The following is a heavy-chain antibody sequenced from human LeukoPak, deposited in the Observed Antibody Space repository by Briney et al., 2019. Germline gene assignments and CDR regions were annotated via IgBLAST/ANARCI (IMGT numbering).Heavy chain of an antibody. J-gene: IGHJ4*02. V-gene: IGHV3-30*02. D-gene: IGHD6-13*01. CDR3: AKSGIAAAGQRGYFDY. CDR1: GFSFSSYG. CDR2: IWYDGSKK. Sequence: AGGSLRLSCAASGFSFSSYGMHWVRQAPGKGLEWVAVIWYDGSKKYYADSVKGRFTISRDNSKNTLYLQMNSLRAEDTAIYYCAKSGIAAAGQRGYFDYWGQGTLVTVSS.